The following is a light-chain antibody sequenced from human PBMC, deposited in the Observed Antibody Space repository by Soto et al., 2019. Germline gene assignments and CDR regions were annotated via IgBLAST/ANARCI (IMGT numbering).Light chain of an antibody. V-gene: IGKV1D-12*01. CDR1: RGITTY. J-gene: IGKJ4*01. CDR3: QQANSPPLT. CDR2: AAS. Sequence: DIQMTQSPSSVSAYVGDRVTITCRASRGITTYLAWYQQQPGSAPNLLIYAASTLQSGVPSRFSGSGFGTDVTLTISSLQPEDSATYYCQQANSPPLTFGGGTKVEIK.